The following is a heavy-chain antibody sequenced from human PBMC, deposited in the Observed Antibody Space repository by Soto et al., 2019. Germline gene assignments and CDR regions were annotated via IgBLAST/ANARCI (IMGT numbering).Heavy chain of an antibody. J-gene: IGHJ6*02. CDR3: GKGKELGVVRYGLDA. Sequence: RRLSCGASGFSVKRYWMHWVRQAPGKGLVWLSRFGGDENYTDYADSVRGRFTISRDIAKNTIYLQMNSLRAEDTAVYYCGKGKELGVVRYGLDAWGQGTTVTVSS. D-gene: IGHD3-3*01. V-gene: IGHV3-74*01. CDR2: FGGDENYT. CDR1: GFSVKRYW.